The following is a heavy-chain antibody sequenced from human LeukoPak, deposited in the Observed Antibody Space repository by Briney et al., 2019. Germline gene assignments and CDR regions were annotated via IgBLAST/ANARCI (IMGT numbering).Heavy chain of an antibody. CDR3: ARGHTWLGLVLRVAFAI. CDR2: ISRSGST. V-gene: IGHV4-34*01. CDR1: GESLSGYY. Sequence: SETLSLTCAVYGESLSGYYWGWIRQSPGKGLEWIGEISRSGSTVYNPSLKSRSTIPVEMSKNQVSLNLTSVTAADTAVYYCARGHTWLGLVLRVAFAIWGQGTMVTVSS. J-gene: IGHJ3*02. D-gene: IGHD3/OR15-3a*01.